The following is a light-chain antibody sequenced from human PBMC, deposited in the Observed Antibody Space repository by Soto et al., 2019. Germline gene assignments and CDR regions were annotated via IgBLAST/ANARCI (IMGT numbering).Light chain of an antibody. J-gene: IGKJ1*01. CDR3: QQYLTSPKT. V-gene: IGKV3-20*01. CDR2: GAS. Sequence: EIVMTQSPATLSVSPGERATLSCRASQSVGSIYLAWYQQKPGQAPRLLIYGASSRATGIPDRFSGSGSGTDFTLTISRLEPEDFAVYYCQQYLTSPKTFGQGTKVDIK. CDR1: QSVGSIY.